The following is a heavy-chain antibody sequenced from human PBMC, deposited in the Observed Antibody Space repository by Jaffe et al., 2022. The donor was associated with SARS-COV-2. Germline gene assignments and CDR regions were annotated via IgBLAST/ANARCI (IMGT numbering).Heavy chain of an antibody. D-gene: IGHD6-19*01. V-gene: IGHV3-53*01. CDR3: ARDVVSDLSGTDI. J-gene: IGHJ3*02. CDR1: GFTVSSNY. CDR2: IYGGGPT. Sequence: VQLVESGGGLIQPGGSLRLSCAASGFTVSSNYMSWVRQAPGKGLEWVSTIYGGGPTYYADSVKGRFTISRDNSKNMLFLQMNSLRAEDTAVYYCARDVVSDLSGTDIWGQGTMVTVSS.